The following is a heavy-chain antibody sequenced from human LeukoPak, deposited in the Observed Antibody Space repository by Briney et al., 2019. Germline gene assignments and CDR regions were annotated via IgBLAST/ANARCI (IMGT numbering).Heavy chain of an antibody. CDR3: AKDLAAGRRIAARPDY. V-gene: IGHV1-2*02. J-gene: IGHJ4*02. CDR2: INPKSGDT. D-gene: IGHD6-6*01. CDR1: GYTFTDYY. Sequence: ASVKVSCKASGYTFTDYYIHWVRQAPGQGLEWMGWINPKSGDTRYAQKFQARVTMTRDTSISTAYMDLSRLTSDDTAVYYCAKDLAAGRRIAARPDYWGQGTLVTVSS.